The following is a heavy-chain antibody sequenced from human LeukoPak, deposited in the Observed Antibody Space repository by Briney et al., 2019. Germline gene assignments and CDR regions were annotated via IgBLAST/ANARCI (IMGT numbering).Heavy chain of an antibody. D-gene: IGHD5-18*01. Sequence: SVRVSCEASGGTFSSYGMSWVRQAPGQGLEWMGGIIPNGGTENYAEKVKGRVTITRDKSKSTAYMELSSLRSEDTAVYYCARSTTPVRGYRPRFDYWGQGTLVTVSS. J-gene: IGHJ4*02. V-gene: IGHV1-69*05. CDR3: ARSTTPVRGYRPRFDY. CDR2: IIPNGGTE. CDR1: GGTFSSYG.